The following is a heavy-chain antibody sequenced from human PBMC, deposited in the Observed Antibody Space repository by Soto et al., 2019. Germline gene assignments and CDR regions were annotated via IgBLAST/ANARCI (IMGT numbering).Heavy chain of an antibody. V-gene: IGHV3-48*01. J-gene: IGHJ5*02. D-gene: IGHD3-3*01. CDR3: ARENLLTIFGVVIRWFDP. Sequence: PGGSLRLSCAASGFTFSSYSMNWVRQAPGKGLEWVSYISSSSSTIYYADSVKGRFTISRDNAKNSLYLQMNSLRAEDTAVYYCARENLLTIFGVVIRWFDPWGQGTLVTVSS. CDR2: ISSSSSTI. CDR1: GFTFSSYS.